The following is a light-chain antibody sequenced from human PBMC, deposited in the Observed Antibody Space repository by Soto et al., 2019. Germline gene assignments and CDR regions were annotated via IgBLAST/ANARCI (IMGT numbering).Light chain of an antibody. V-gene: IGKV1-6*01. CDR1: QGIRND. CDR3: IQDYNYPLT. CDR2: TAS. J-gene: IGKJ4*01. Sequence: IQLTQSPSSLSASVGDRVTLTFRASQGIRNDLGWYQQKPGKAPNLLIYTASTLQSGVPSRFSGSGSGTDFTLTISSLQPEDFATYYCIQDYNYPLTFGGGTKVDIK.